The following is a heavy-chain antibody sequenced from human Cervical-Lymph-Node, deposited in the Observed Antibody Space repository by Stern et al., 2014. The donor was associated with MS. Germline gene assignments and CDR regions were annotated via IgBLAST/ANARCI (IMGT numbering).Heavy chain of an antibody. CDR3: ARGGRGVGLEY. V-gene: IGHV3-30-3*01. Sequence: VQLVESGGDVVRPARSLSLSCVASGFTFSTYAMHWVRQAPGQGLEWVAFFSFDGPQINCTDSVKSRFTISRDNSKNTLYLHMNSLRDEDTAVYFCARGGRGVGLEYWGQGALVTVSS. CDR2: FSFDGPQI. CDR1: GFTFSTYA. D-gene: IGHD3-10*01. J-gene: IGHJ4*02.